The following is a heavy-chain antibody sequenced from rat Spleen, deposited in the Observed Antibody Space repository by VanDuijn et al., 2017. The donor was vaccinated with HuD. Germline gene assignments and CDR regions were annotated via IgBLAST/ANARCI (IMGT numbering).Heavy chain of an antibody. V-gene: IGHV2-1*01. CDR1: GFSLTKHS. Sequence: QVQLKESGPGLVQPSETLSLSCTVSGFSLTKHSVSWVRQSPGQGLEWMGGIWGDGSTKYNSALKPRLSISRDISKNLVFLEMNSLQPEDTAIYFCNKNRYRYTSGYVMDVWGQGASVTVSS. D-gene: IGHD1-5*01. CDR3: NKNRYRYTSGYVMDV. CDR2: IWGDGST. J-gene: IGHJ4*01.